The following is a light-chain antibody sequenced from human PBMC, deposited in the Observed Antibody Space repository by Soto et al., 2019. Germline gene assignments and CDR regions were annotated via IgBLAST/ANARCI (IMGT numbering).Light chain of an antibody. J-gene: IGKJ1*01. CDR2: KAS. V-gene: IGKV1-5*03. Sequence: DIQMTQSPSTLSASVGDRVTITCRASQGISSWLAWYQQKPGKAPKLLIYKASSLESGVPSRFSGSGSGTEFTLTISCLQPDDFATYYCQQYNSYSRTFGQGTKVDIK. CDR3: QQYNSYSRT. CDR1: QGISSW.